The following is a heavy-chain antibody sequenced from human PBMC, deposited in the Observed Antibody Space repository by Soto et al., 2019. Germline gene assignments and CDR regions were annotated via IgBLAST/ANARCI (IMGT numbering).Heavy chain of an antibody. CDR2: ISSSSSYI. Sequence: PGGSLRLSCAASGFTFSSYSMNWVRQAPGKGLEWVSSISSSSSYIYYADSVKGRFTISRDNAKNSLYLQMNSLRAEDTAVYYCARDQRTITFGGVIGPHFDYWGQGTLVTVSS. V-gene: IGHV3-21*01. CDR1: GFTFSSYS. D-gene: IGHD3-16*01. J-gene: IGHJ4*02. CDR3: ARDQRTITFGGVIGPHFDY.